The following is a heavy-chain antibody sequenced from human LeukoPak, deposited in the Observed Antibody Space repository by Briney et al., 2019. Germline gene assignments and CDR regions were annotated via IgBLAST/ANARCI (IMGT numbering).Heavy chain of an antibody. V-gene: IGHV3-23*01. J-gene: IGHJ4*02. CDR1: GFTFSSYA. Sequence: PGGSLRLSCAASGFTFSSYAMSWVRQAPGKGLEWVSAISGSGGSTYYADSVKGQFTISRDNSKNTLYLQMNSLRAEDTAVYYCAKGAYYCGSTSCYDPYWGQATLVTVSS. CDR3: AKGAYYCGSTSCYDPY. CDR2: ISGSGGST. D-gene: IGHD2-2*01.